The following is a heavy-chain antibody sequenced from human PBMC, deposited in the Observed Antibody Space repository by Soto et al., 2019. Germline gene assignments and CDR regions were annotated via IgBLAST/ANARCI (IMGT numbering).Heavy chain of an antibody. CDR2: ITSSSDTI. J-gene: IGHJ4*02. D-gene: IGHD3-10*01. CDR1: GFTFSSFH. CDR3: ARDPYYGSGSYSPFHDY. Sequence: GGSLRLSCAASGFTFSSFHMNWVRQAPGRGLEWVAYITSSSDTIYYSDSVKGRFTISRDNGKNSLFLQMNSLRDEDTAVYYCARDPYYGSGSYSPFHDYWGQGTLVTLSS. V-gene: IGHV3-48*02.